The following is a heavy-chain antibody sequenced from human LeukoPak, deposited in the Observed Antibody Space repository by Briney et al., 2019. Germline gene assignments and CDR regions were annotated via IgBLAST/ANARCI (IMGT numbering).Heavy chain of an antibody. V-gene: IGHV3-7*04. CDR3: ARDSSSGYSTIWIDP. D-gene: IGHD5-12*01. CDR2: IQHDGSGT. J-gene: IGHJ5*02. CDR1: GFTFSSYC. Sequence: GGSLRLSCAASGFTFSSYCMNWVRQAPGKGLEWVANIQHDGSGTYYVDSVKGRFTISRDNAKNSLYLQMNSLRAEDTAVYYCARDSSSGYSTIWIDPWGHGTLVTVSS.